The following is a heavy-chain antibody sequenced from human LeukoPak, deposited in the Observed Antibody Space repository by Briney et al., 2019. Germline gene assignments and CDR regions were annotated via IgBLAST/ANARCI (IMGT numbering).Heavy chain of an antibody. D-gene: IGHD3-9*01. CDR2: IKHDGSDP. J-gene: IGHJ4*02. CDR1: GFASGSYW. V-gene: IGHV3-7*01. Sequence: GGSLRLSCVRSGFASGSYWMSWVRQAPGEGLEWVANIKHDGSDPYYADSVAGRFTISRDNAKNSLYLEMSSLRAEDAAVYFCVRHPGSYNVLTGYSYYFDYWGQGTLVTVSS. CDR3: VRHPGSYNVLTGYSYYFDY.